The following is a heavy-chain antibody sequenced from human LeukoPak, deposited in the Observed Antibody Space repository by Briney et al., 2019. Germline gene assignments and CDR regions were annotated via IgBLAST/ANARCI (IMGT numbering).Heavy chain of an antibody. J-gene: IGHJ4*02. Sequence: PGGSLRLSCAASVFTFSSYSMNWVRQAPGKGLEWVSYISTSGSTIYYADSVKGRFTISRDNARNLLSLQMNSLRAEDTAVYYCARGDPIYDFWSGGDYWGQGSLVTVSS. V-gene: IGHV3-48*01. CDR1: VFTFSSYS. D-gene: IGHD3-3*01. CDR2: ISTSGSTI. CDR3: ARGDPIYDFWSGGDY.